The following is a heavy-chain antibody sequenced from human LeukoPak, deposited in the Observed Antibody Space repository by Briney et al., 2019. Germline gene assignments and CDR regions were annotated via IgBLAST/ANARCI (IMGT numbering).Heavy chain of an antibody. V-gene: IGHV1-2*02. Sequence: ASVKVSCKASGYTFTGYYMHWVRQAPGQGLEWMGWINPNSGGTNYAQKFQGRVTMTRDTSISTAYMELSSLRSEDTAVYYCARAPEAAPYYYYYMDVWGKGTTVTVSS. CDR2: INPNSGGT. CDR1: GYTFTGYY. D-gene: IGHD6-6*01. CDR3: ARAPEAAPYYYYYMDV. J-gene: IGHJ6*03.